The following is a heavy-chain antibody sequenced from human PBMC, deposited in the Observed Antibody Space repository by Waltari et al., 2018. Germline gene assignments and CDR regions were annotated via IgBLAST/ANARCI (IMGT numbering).Heavy chain of an antibody. J-gene: IGHJ4*02. D-gene: IGHD5-18*01. CDR1: GYSFSTYW. V-gene: IGHV5-51*03. CDR3: ILKRRDGYSSDD. CDR2: IYPGDPDT. Sequence: EVQLVQSGAEVKKPGESLKISCKGSGYSFSTYWIGWVRQMPEKGLEWMGIIYPGDPDTRYNPSFQGQVTTSADKSISTAYLQWSSLKASDTAMYYCILKRRDGYSSDDWGQGTLVTVSS.